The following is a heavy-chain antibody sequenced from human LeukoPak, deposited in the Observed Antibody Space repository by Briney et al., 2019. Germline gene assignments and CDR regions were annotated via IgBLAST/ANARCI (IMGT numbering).Heavy chain of an antibody. J-gene: IGHJ6*02. D-gene: IGHD4-17*01. V-gene: IGHV1-8*01. CDR2: MDPNSGNT. CDR1: GYTFTSYD. CDR3: ARIWNGDYVYSPYYYYYGMDV. Sequence: ASVKVSCKASGYTFTSYDINWVRQATGQGLEWMGWMDPNSGNTGYAQKFQGRVTMTRNTSISTAYMELSSLRSEDTAVYYCARIWNGDYVYSPYYYYYGMDVWGQGTTVTVSS.